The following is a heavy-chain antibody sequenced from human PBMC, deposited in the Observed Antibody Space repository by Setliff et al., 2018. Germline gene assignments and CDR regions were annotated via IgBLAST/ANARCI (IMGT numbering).Heavy chain of an antibody. J-gene: IGHJ4*02. CDR2: INSDGSST. Sequence: PGGSLRLSCAASGFTFSSYWMHWVRQVPGKGLVWVSRINSDGSSTSYADSVKGRFTISRDNAKNTLFLQMSSLRVEDTAVYYCARTLRYGGYLLAYWGQGTLVTVSS. CDR3: ARTLRYGGYLLAY. D-gene: IGHD5-12*01. V-gene: IGHV3-74*01. CDR1: GFTFSSYW.